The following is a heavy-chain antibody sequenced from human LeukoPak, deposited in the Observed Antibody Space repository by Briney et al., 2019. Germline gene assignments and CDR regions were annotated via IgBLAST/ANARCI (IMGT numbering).Heavy chain of an antibody. D-gene: IGHD3-9*01. CDR3: ARDSGLLTGHYNDAFGI. CDR1: GDSISTKNW. CDR2: IYHTGST. V-gene: IGHV4-4*02. J-gene: IGHJ3*02. Sequence: SETPSLTCAVSGDSISTKNWWSWVRQPPGKGLEWIGEIYHTGSTNYTPSLKSRVTISLDKSKNQFSLKLSSVTAADTAVYYCARDSGLLTGHYNDAFGIWGQGTMVTVSS.